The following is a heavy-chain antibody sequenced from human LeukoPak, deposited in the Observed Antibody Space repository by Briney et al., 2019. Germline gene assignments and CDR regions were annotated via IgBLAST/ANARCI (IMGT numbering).Heavy chain of an antibody. V-gene: IGHV1-69*06. J-gene: IGHJ4*02. CDR3: ARYSSGWYYFDY. Sequence: SVKVSCKACGGTFSSYAISWVRQAPGQGLEWMGGIIPIFGTANYAQKFQGRVTITADKSTSTAYMELSSLRSEDTAVYYCARYSSGWYYFDYWGQGTLVTVSS. CDR1: GGTFSSYA. CDR2: IIPIFGTA. D-gene: IGHD6-19*01.